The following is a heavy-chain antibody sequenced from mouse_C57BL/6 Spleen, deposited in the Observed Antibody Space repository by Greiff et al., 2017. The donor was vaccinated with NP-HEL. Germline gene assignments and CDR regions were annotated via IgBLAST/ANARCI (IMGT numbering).Heavy chain of an antibody. D-gene: IGHD1-3*01. CDR3: ARDVNFLLSYAMDY. Sequence: QVQLQQPGAELVRPGSSVKLSCKASGYTFTSYWMHWVKQRPIQGLEWIGNIDPSDSETHYNQKFKDKATLTVDKSSSTAYMQLSSLTSEYSAVYYCARDVNFLLSYAMDYWGQGTSVTVSS. CDR2: IDPSDSET. J-gene: IGHJ4*01. CDR1: GYTFTSYW. V-gene: IGHV1-52*01.